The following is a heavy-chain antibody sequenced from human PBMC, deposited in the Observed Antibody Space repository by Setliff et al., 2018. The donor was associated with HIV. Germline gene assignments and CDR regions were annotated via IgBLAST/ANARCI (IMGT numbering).Heavy chain of an antibody. D-gene: IGHD2-2*01. Sequence: GGSLRLSCAASGFTFSSYEMNWVRQAPGKGLEWLSFISSSGNTIYYADSVRGRFTISRDNAQNSLYLQMNSLRAEDTAVYYCARDRAVCSLSSCPPEYFQRWGQGTLVTVSS. CDR1: GFTFSSYE. CDR2: ISSSGNTI. V-gene: IGHV3-48*03. J-gene: IGHJ1*01. CDR3: ARDRAVCSLSSCPPEYFQR.